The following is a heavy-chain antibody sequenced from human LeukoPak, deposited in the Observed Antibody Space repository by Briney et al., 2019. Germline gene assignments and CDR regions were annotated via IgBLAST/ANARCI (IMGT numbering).Heavy chain of an antibody. CDR1: GFTFDDYG. CDR2: INWNGGRT. V-gene: IGHV3-20*04. J-gene: IGHJ3*01. CDR3: ARDLHINVVTPGSTGLDS. D-gene: IGHD4-23*01. Sequence: GGSLRLSCEPNGFTFDDYGMSWVRQAPGKGLEWVAGINWNGGRTGYAESLKGRFTISRDNAKSSLFLQMDSLRAEDAALYYCARDLHINVVTPGSTGLDSWGQGTMVTVSS.